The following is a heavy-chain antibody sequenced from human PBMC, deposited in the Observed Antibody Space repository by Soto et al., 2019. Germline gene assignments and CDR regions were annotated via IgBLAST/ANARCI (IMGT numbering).Heavy chain of an antibody. CDR2: INAGNGNT. J-gene: IGHJ6*02. V-gene: IGHV1-3*01. CDR1: GYTLTSYA. Sequence: ASVKVSCKASGYTLTSYAMHWVRQAPGQRLEWMGWINAGNGNTKYSQKFQGRVTITRDTSASTAYMELSSLRSEDTAVYYCASRAPPGGNYYGSGTPFYYYGMDVWGQGTTVTVSS. CDR3: ASRAPPGGNYYGSGTPFYYYGMDV. D-gene: IGHD3-10*01.